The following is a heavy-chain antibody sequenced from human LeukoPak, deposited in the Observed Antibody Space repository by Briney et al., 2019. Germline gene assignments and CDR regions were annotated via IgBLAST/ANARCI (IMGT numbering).Heavy chain of an antibody. CDR1: GYTFTSYY. CDR3: ARDPTPTMYGDNNWFDP. J-gene: IGHJ5*02. CDR2: ISVYTNYT. Sequence: ASVKVSCKASGYTFTSYYMHWVRQPPGQGLEWMAWISVYTNYTNYAQKFQDRVTMTTDTSTSTAYMELRSLRSDDTAVYYCARDPTPTMYGDNNWFDPWGQGTLVIVSS. V-gene: IGHV1-18*04. D-gene: IGHD2-21*02.